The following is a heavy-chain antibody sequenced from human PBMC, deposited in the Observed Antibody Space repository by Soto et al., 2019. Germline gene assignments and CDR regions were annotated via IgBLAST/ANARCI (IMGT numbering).Heavy chain of an antibody. J-gene: IGHJ4*02. CDR1: GFTFSSYA. CDR2: ISYDGSNK. CDR3: ARYYTSPDY. V-gene: IGHV3-30-3*01. Sequence: QVQLVESGGGVVQPGRSLRLSCAASGFTFSSYAMHWVRQAPGKGLEWVAVISYDGSNKYYADSVKGRFTISRDNSKNTLYLQMNSLSAEDTAVYYCARYYTSPDYWGQGTLVTVSS. D-gene: IGHD1-26*01.